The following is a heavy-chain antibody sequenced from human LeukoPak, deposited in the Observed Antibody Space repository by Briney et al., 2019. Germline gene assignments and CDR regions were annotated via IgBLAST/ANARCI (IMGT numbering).Heavy chain of an antibody. CDR3: ATDMHYLATPTTSYYYYMDV. CDR1: GGSISSYY. J-gene: IGHJ6*03. CDR2: IYYSGSA. D-gene: IGHD1/OR15-1a*01. V-gene: IGHV4-59*01. Sequence: SETLSLTCTVSGGSISSYYWSWLRQPPGKGLEWIGYIYYSGSANYNPSLKSRVTISVDTSKNQFSLKLSSVTAADTPVYYFATDMHYLATPTTSYYYYMDVWGKGTTVTVSS.